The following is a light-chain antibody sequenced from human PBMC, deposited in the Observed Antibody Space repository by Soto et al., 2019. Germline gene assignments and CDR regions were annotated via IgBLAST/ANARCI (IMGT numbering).Light chain of an antibody. CDR1: QSVSSN. Sequence: EIVMTQSPPTLSVSPGDRAPLSCMASQSVSSNLAWYQQKPGQAPRLLILGASTRATGIPARFSGSGSGTEFTLTISSLQSEEFEVYNCKQYNNWPREISFGGGTKVAIK. CDR2: GAS. CDR3: KQYNNWPREIS. V-gene: IGKV3-15*01. J-gene: IGKJ4*01.